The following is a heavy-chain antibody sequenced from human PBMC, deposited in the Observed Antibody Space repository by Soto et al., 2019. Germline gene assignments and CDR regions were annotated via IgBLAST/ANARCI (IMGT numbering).Heavy chain of an antibody. CDR2: IIPILGIA. Sequence: SVKVSCTASGCTFSIYTISWVRQAPGQGLEWMGRIIPILGIANYAQKFQGRVTITADKSTSTAYMELSSLRSEDTAVYYCARYSSSMGYYYYGMDVWGQGTTVTVS. V-gene: IGHV1-69*02. D-gene: IGHD6-13*01. CDR1: GCTFSIYT. CDR3: ARYSSSMGYYYYGMDV. J-gene: IGHJ6*02.